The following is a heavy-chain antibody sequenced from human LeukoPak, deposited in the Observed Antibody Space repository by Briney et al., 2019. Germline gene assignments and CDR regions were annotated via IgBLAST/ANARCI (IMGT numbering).Heavy chain of an antibody. J-gene: IGHJ4*02. CDR1: GYTFTSYG. CDR2: MNPNSGNT. Sequence: ASVKVSCKASGYTFTSYGISWVRQAPGQGLEWMGWMNPNSGNTGYAQKFQGRVTMTRNTSISTAYMELSSLRSEDTAVYYCARGPQSDGGNFDYWGQGTLVTVSS. D-gene: IGHD4-23*01. V-gene: IGHV1-8*02. CDR3: ARGPQSDGGNFDY.